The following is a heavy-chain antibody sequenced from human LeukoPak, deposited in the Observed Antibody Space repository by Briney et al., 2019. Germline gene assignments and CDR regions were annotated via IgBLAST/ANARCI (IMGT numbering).Heavy chain of an antibody. Sequence: GGSLRLSYAASGFTFSGYGMHRVRQAPGKGLEWVSYISSSSSTIYYADSVKGRFTISRDYAKNSLYLQMNSLRDEDTAVYYCAREFDYWGQGTLVTVSS. CDR3: AREFDY. V-gene: IGHV3-48*02. J-gene: IGHJ4*02. CDR1: GFTFSGYG. CDR2: ISSSSSTI.